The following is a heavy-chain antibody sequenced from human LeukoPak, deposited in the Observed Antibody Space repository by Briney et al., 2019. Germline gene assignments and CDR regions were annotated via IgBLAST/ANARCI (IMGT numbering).Heavy chain of an antibody. V-gene: IGHV1-8*01. CDR1: GYTFTSYD. J-gene: IGHJ4*02. D-gene: IGHD3-10*01. Sequence: ASVKVSCKASGYTFTSYDINWVRQATGQGLEWMGWMNPNSGNTGYAQKFQGRVTMTRNTSISTAYMELSSLRSEDTAVYYCARVRQSSGSYRKVLDYWGQGTLVTVSS. CDR3: ARVRQSSGSYRKVLDY. CDR2: MNPNSGNT.